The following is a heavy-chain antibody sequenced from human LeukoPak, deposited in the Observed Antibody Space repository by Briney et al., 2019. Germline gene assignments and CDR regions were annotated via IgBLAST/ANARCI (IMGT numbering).Heavy chain of an antibody. D-gene: IGHD2-8*02. CDR3: ARDQIQVWYMVGRFDS. J-gene: IGHJ4*02. CDR2: ITPNNGRP. CDR1: GYSFTTYY. Sequence: AASVKVSCKTSGYSFTTYYIHWIRQAPGQGLEWMAVITPNNGRPTYAQKFQGRVTVTMDTSSSTVYMELSSLGSDDTAIYYCARDQIQVWYMVGRFDSWGQGTLVSVSS. V-gene: IGHV1-46*01.